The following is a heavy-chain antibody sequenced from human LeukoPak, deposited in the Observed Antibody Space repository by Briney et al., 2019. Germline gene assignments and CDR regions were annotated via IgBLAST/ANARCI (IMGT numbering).Heavy chain of an antibody. Sequence: QPGGSLRLSCAASGFTFSSYAMHWVRQAPGKGLEWGAVISYDGSNKYYADSVKGRFTISRDNTKNTLYLQMNSLRAEDTAVYYCARGAGDTDPFDYWGQGTLVTVSS. V-gene: IGHV3-30*01. CDR1: GFTFSSYA. CDR3: ARGAGDTDPFDY. J-gene: IGHJ4*02. CDR2: ISYDGSNK. D-gene: IGHD2-21*01.